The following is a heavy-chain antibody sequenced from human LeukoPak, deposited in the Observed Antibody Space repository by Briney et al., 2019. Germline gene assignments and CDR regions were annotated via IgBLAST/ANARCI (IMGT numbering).Heavy chain of an antibody. CDR3: ARPNYYDSSGPGAFDI. V-gene: IGHV4-39*01. CDR1: GGSISSSSYY. CDR2: IYYSGST. J-gene: IGHJ3*02. Sequence: PSETLSLTCTVSGGSISSSSYYWGWIRQPPGKGLEGIGSIYYSGSTYYNPSLKSRVTISVDTSKNQFSLKLSSVTAADTAVYYCARPNYYDSSGPGAFDIWGQGTMVTVSS. D-gene: IGHD3-22*01.